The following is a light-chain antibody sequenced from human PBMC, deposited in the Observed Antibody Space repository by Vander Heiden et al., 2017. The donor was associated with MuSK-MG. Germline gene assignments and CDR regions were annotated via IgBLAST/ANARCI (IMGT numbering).Light chain of an antibody. J-gene: IGLJ2*01. CDR3: AAWEDSLNGLVV. Sequence: HSLLTQPPSASGTPGQRVPISCSGSSSNIGSNNVNWYQQLPGTAPKLLIYSNNQRPSGVPDRFSGSKSGTSASLAISGLQSEDEADYYCAAWEDSLNGLVVFGGGTKLTVL. V-gene: IGLV1-44*01. CDR2: SNN. CDR1: SSNIGSNN.